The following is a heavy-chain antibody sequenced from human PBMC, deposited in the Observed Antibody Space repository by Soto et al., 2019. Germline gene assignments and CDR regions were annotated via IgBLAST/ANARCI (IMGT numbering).Heavy chain of an antibody. D-gene: IGHD6-19*01. J-gene: IGHJ4*02. Sequence: SETLSLTCTVSGGSISSYYWSWIRQPPGKGLEWIGYIYYSGSTNYNPSLKSRVTISVDTSKNQFSLKLSSVTAADTAVYYCARVARRKSIAVAGTDYFDYWGQGTLVTV. CDR1: GGSISSYY. CDR2: IYYSGST. CDR3: ARVARRKSIAVAGTDYFDY. V-gene: IGHV4-59*01.